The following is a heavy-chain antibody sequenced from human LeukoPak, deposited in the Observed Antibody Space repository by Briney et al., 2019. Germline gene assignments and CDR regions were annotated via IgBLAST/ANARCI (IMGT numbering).Heavy chain of an antibody. J-gene: IGHJ6*02. CDR2: INPNSGGT. CDR1: GYTFTGYY. Sequence: ASVKVSCKASGYTFTGYYMHWVRQAPGQGLEWMGWINPNSGGTNYAQKFQGRVTMTRDTSISTAYMELSRLRSDDTAVYYCARDPLTIFGVVIMDGMDVWGPGTTVTVSS. D-gene: IGHD3-3*01. V-gene: IGHV1-2*02. CDR3: ARDPLTIFGVVIMDGMDV.